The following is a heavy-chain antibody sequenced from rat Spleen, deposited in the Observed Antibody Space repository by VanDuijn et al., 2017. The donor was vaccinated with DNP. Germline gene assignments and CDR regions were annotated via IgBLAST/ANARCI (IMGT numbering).Heavy chain of an antibody. CDR3: AKHLDA. CDR1: GIIFSDHY. CDR2: IRHDGGSI. Sequence: EVQLVESGGGLVQPGRSLKLSCAASGIIFSDHYMAWVRQAPTKGLEWVAAIRHDGGSIYYRDSVKGRFTISRDNAENTIYLQMNRLRSEDTATYYCAKHLDAWGQGTSVTVSS. J-gene: IGHJ4*01. V-gene: IGHV5-7*01.